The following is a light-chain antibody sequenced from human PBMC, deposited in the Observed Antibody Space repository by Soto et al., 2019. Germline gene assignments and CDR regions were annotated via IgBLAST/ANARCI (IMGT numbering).Light chain of an antibody. CDR1: QSVSSNY. Sequence: EIVLTQSPGTLPLSPGERATLSCRASQSVSSNYLVWYQQKPGQAPRPLIYGASRRATGIPDRFSGSGSGTDFTLTISRLEPEDFAVYYGQQYANSPFTFVHGTKLESK. J-gene: IGKJ2*01. CDR3: QQYANSPFT. CDR2: GAS. V-gene: IGKV3-20*01.